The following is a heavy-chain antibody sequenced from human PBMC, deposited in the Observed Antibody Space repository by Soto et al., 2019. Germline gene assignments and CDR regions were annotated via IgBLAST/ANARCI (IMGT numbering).Heavy chain of an antibody. D-gene: IGHD6-19*01. J-gene: IGHJ4*02. Sequence: GGSLRLSGAASGFTLSGSAMDWVRQASGKGREWVGRIRSKANSYATAYAASGKGRVTISRDESKNTAYLQMNSRKTEDTAVYYCTRHGGAVAGTNYWGQGTLVTVSS. V-gene: IGHV3-73*01. CDR1: GFTLSGSA. CDR2: IRSKANSYAT. CDR3: TRHGGAVAGTNY.